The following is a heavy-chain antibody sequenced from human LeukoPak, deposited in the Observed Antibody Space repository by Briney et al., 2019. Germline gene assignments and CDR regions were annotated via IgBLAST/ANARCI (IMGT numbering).Heavy chain of an antibody. Sequence: GGSLRLSCAASGXTVSSNYMSWVRQAPGKGLEWVSVIYSAGSTYYADSVKDRFTISRDNSKNTLYLQMNSLRAEDTAVYFCARGVTTLNYFDCWGQGILVTVSS. D-gene: IGHD4-17*01. J-gene: IGHJ4*02. CDR3: ARGVTTLNYFDC. CDR2: IYSAGST. CDR1: GXTVSSNY. V-gene: IGHV3-66*01.